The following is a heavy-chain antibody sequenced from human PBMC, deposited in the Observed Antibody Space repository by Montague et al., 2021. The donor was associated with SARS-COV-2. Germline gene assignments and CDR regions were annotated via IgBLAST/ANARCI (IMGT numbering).Heavy chain of an antibody. CDR1: GFTFSDYY. CDR2: ISSSGSTI. CDR3: ARDTRYYYDSSGYPDY. V-gene: IGHV3-11*01. D-gene: IGHD3-22*01. Sequence: SLRLSCAASGFTFSDYYMSWIRQAPGKGLEWVSYISSSGSTIYYADSVKGRFTISRDNAKNSLYLQMNSLRAEDTAVYYCARDTRYYYDSSGYPDYWGQGTPVSVSS. J-gene: IGHJ4*02.